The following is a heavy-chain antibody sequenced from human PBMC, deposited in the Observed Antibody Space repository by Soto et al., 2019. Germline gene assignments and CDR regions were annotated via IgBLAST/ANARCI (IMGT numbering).Heavy chain of an antibody. V-gene: IGHV3-23*01. D-gene: IGHD6-13*01. CDR2: ISGSGGST. CDR1: GFTFSSYA. CDR3: ARERLIAAAGNNWFDP. Sequence: PGGSLRLSCAASGFTFSSYAMSWVRQAPGKGLEWVSAISGSGGSTYYADSVKGRFTISRDNAKNSLYLQMNSLRAEDTAVYYCARERLIAAAGNNWFDPWGQGTLVTVSS. J-gene: IGHJ5*02.